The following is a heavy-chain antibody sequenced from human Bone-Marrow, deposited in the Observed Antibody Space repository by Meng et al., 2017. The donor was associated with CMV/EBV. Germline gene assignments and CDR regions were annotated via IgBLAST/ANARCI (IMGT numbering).Heavy chain of an antibody. CDR1: GFTFGDYA. V-gene: IGHV3-23*03. Sequence: GESLKISCTASGFTFGDYAMSWVRQAPGKGLEWVSVIYSGGSSTYYADSVKGRFTISRDNSKNTLYLQMNSLRAEDTAVYYCARSHDYGSGYAFDIWGQGTMVTVSS. D-gene: IGHD3-10*01. CDR2: IYSGGSST. CDR3: ARSHDYGSGYAFDI. J-gene: IGHJ3*02.